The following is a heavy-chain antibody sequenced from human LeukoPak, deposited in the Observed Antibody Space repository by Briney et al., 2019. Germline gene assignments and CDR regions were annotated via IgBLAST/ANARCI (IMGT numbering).Heavy chain of an antibody. D-gene: IGHD3-10*01. Sequence: ASVKVSCKASGGTFSSYAINWVRQATGQGLEWMGWMNPNSGNTGYAQKFQGRVTMTRNTSISTAYMELSSLRSEDTAVYYCARGSGSYQIYYFDYWGQGTLVAVSS. CDR1: GGTFSSYA. CDR2: MNPNSGNT. CDR3: ARGSGSYQIYYFDY. J-gene: IGHJ4*02. V-gene: IGHV1-8*02.